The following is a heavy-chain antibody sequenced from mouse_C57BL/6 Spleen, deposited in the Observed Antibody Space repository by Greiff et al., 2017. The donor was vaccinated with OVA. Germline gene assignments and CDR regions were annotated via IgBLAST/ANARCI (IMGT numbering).Heavy chain of an antibody. CDR3: ARRDSSGYYFDY. Sequence: QVQLQQPVAELVLPGSSAQLPCKTSVYTFPIYWSHMVKHRPIQGLEWIGNIDPSDSETHYNQKFKDKATLTVDKSSSTAYMQLSSLTSEDSAVYYCARRDSSGYYFDYWGHVTTLTVSS. J-gene: IGHJ2*01. D-gene: IGHD3-2*02. CDR2: IDPSDSET. V-gene: IGHV1-52*01. CDR1: VYTFPIYW.